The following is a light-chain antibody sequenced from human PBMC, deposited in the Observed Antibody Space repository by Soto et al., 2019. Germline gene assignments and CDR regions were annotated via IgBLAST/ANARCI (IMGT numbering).Light chain of an antibody. Sequence: EILMTQSPDTLSVSPGESATLSCRASQRVYSNLAWYQQRPGQAPRLLIYGASTRATGVPARFSGRGSGTEFTLTISSLQSEDFAVYYCQQYTNWPPNTVGQGTRQEMK. CDR2: GAS. J-gene: IGKJ5*01. V-gene: IGKV3-15*01. CDR3: QQYTNWPPNT. CDR1: QRVYSN.